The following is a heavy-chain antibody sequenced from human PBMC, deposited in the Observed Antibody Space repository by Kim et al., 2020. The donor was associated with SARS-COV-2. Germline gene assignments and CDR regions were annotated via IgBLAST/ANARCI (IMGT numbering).Heavy chain of an antibody. Sequence: GGSLRLSCAASGFTFSSYGMHWVRQAPGKGLEWVAVISYDGSNKYYADSVKGRFTISRDNSKNTLYLQMNSLRAEDTAVYYCASLPGVGAWGHYFDYWGQGTLVTVSS. D-gene: IGHD1-26*01. V-gene: IGHV3-30*03. CDR3: ASLPGVGAWGHYFDY. CDR2: ISYDGSNK. CDR1: GFTFSSYG. J-gene: IGHJ4*02.